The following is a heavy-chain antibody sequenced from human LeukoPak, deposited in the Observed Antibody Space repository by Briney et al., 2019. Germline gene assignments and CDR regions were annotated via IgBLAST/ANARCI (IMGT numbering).Heavy chain of an antibody. V-gene: IGHV4-39*01. Sequence: SETLSLTCTVAGGSMCLTTYYGAWIRQPPGKGLEWIGTSYFGESANYVPSLKSRVTISVDTSNNQFSLTLASVTAADTPLYSCAGNYGAPTYFDYWGQGILVSVSS. J-gene: IGHJ4*02. CDR2: SYFGESA. CDR3: AGNYGAPTYFDY. CDR1: GGSMCLTTYY. D-gene: IGHD4-17*01.